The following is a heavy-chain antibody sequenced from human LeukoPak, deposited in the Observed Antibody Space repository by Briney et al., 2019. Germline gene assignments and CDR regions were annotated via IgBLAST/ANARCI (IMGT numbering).Heavy chain of an antibody. Sequence: GGSLRLSCAASGFTFSDYYMSWIRQAPGKGLEWVSYISSSSSYTNYADSVKGRFTISRDNAKNSPYLQMNSLRAEDTAVYYCARLYSSSWSYFDYWGQGTLVTVSS. CDR1: GFTFSDYY. V-gene: IGHV3-11*06. D-gene: IGHD6-13*01. CDR2: ISSSSSYT. CDR3: ARLYSSSWSYFDY. J-gene: IGHJ4*02.